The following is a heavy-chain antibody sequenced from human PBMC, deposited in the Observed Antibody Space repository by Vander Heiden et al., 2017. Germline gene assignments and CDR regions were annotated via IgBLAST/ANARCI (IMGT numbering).Heavy chain of an antibody. CDR3: SIQVRGDYFDY. CDR2: INPNSGGT. V-gene: IGHV1-2*02. CDR1: GYTFTGYY. D-gene: IGHD3-10*01. J-gene: IGHJ4*02. Sequence: QVQLVQSGAEVKKPGASVKVSCKASGYTFTGYYMHWVRQAPGQGLEWMGWINPNSGGTNDAQKFQGRVTMTRDTAISTAYMEMSRMRSDDTAVYYGSIQVRGDYFDYWGQGTLVTVYS.